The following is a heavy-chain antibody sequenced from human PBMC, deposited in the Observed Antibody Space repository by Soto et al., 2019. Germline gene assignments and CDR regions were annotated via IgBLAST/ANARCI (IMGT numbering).Heavy chain of an antibody. Sequence: QVQLQESGPGLVKPSQTLSLTCTVSGGSISSGGYYWSWIRQHPGKGLEWIGYIYYSGSTYYNPSRKSRLTISVDTSKTQFSMKLSSVTAADTGVYYCARVGGLNWFDPWGQGTLVTVSS. D-gene: IGHD3-16*01. J-gene: IGHJ5*02. CDR1: GGSISSGGYY. CDR3: ARVGGLNWFDP. V-gene: IGHV4-31*03. CDR2: IYYSGST.